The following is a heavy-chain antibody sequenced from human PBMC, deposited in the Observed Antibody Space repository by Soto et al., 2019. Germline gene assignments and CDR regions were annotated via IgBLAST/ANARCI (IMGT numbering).Heavy chain of an antibody. J-gene: IGHJ4*02. CDR1: GFTFSSYA. D-gene: IGHD1-26*01. Sequence: QVQLVESGGGVVQPGRSLRLSCAASGFTFSSYAMHWVRQAPGKGLEWVAVISYDGSNKYYADSVKGRFTISRDNSKNTLYLQMNSLRAEDTAVYYCARGGGRGKADPLGYFDYWGQGTLVTVSS. CDR2: ISYDGSNK. CDR3: ARGGGRGKADPLGYFDY. V-gene: IGHV3-30-3*01.